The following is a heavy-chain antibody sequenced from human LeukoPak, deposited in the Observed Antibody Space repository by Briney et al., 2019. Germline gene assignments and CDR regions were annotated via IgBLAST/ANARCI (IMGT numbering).Heavy chain of an antibody. CDR2: ISGGSEDT. CDR3: ARTIAQYSNSWLYFYYGLDV. D-gene: IGHD6-13*01. V-gene: IGHV3-23*01. Sequence: GGSLRLSCTASGFTFGSYAMSWVRQAPGKGLEGFSSISGGSEDTYYADSVKGRFTISRDNSKSTLYLQMNSLRAEDTAVYYCARTIAQYSNSWLYFYYGLDVWGRGTTVTVSS. CDR1: GFTFGSYA. J-gene: IGHJ6*01.